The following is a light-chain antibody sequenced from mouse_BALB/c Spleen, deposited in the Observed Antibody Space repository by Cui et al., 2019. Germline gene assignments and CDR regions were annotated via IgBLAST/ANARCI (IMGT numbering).Light chain of an antibody. CDR1: SSVSY. CDR2: LTS. CDR3: QQWSSNPLT. V-gene: IGKV4-68*01. J-gene: IGKJ5*01. Sequence: HIVLTQSPALMSATTGEKVTMTCSASSSVSYMYSYNQKQRSSPKPVIYLTSNLASGVPARFSGSGSGTSYSLTISSMEAEDAATYYCQQWSSNPLTFGAGTKLELK.